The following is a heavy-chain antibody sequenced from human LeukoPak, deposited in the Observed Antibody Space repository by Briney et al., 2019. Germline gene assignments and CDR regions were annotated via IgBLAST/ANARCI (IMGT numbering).Heavy chain of an antibody. CDR3: ASPSDYFDY. J-gene: IGHJ4*02. CDR1: GFTFSSYE. Sequence: GGSLRLSCAASGFTFSSYEMNWVRQAPGKGLEWVSYISSSGSTIYYADSVKGRFTISRDNAKNSLYLQMNSLRAEDAAVYYCASPSDYFDYWGQGTLVTVSS. V-gene: IGHV3-48*03. CDR2: ISSSGSTI. D-gene: IGHD2-2*01.